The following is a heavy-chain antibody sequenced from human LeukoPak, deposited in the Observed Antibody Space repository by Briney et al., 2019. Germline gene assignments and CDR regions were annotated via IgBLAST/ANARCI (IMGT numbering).Heavy chain of an antibody. V-gene: IGHV3-7*01. CDR3: TRDPRNKGFDP. J-gene: IGHJ5*02. Sequence: PGGSLRLSCAASGFTFSGYWMSWGRQAPGKGLEWVANINLDGSVIHYVDSAKGRFTISRDNAKNSLYLQMNYLRAEDTAVYYCTRDPRNKGFDPWGQGTLVTVSS. CDR1: GFTFSGYW. CDR2: INLDGSVI. D-gene: IGHD1/OR15-1a*01.